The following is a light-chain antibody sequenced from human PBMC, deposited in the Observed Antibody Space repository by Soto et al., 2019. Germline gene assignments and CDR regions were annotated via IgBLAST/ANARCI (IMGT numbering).Light chain of an antibody. CDR2: TNN. J-gene: IGLJ1*01. Sequence: VLAQPPSVSGAPGQRVTISCTGSSSNIGAGYDVHWYLQLPGTAPKLLVYTNNNRPSGVPDRFSGSKSGTSASLAITGLQAEDEADYYCQSYDNRLSAYVFGTGTKVTVL. V-gene: IGLV1-40*01. CDR1: SSNIGAGYD. CDR3: QSYDNRLSAYV.